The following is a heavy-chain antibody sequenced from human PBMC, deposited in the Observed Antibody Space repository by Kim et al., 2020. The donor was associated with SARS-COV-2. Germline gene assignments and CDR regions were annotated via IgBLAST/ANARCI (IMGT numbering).Heavy chain of an antibody. CDR1: GGTFSSYA. J-gene: IGHJ4*02. CDR3: ARGEPGDY. Sequence: SVKVSCKASGGTFSSYAISWVRQAPGQGLEWMGRIIPILGIANYAQKFQGRVTITADKSMSTAYMDLSSLRSEDTAVYYCARGEPGDYWGQGTPVTVSS. V-gene: IGHV1-69*04. CDR2: IIPILGIA.